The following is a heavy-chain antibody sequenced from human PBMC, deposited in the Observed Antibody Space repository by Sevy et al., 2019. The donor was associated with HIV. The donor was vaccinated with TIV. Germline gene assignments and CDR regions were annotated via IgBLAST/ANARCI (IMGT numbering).Heavy chain of an antibody. J-gene: IGHJ6*02. V-gene: IGHV3-30*02. CDR2: IRNDGSTT. D-gene: IGHD4-17*01. CDR1: GFTFSSYG. CDR3: VKSPHPAVTTSYGMDV. Sequence: GGSLRLSCAASGFTFSSYGIHWVRQAPGKGLQWLTFIRNDGSTTYYVDSVRGRFTISRDNSKNTLFLQMNSLRREDTAAYYCVKSPHPAVTTSYGMDVWGQGTTVTVSS.